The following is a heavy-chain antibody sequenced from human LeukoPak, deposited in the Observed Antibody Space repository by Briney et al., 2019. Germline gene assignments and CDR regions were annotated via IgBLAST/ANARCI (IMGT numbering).Heavy chain of an antibody. D-gene: IGHD3-10*01. CDR1: GFTFSSYW. V-gene: IGHV3-7*03. CDR2: IKKDGSEK. Sequence: GGSLRLSCAAPGFTFSSYWMSWVRQAPGKGLEWVANIKKDGSEKYYVDSVKGRFTISRDNAKNSLYLQMNSLRAEDTALYYCAKDILLLASARHTYGFDYWGQGTLVTVSS. J-gene: IGHJ4*02. CDR3: AKDILLLASARHTYGFDY.